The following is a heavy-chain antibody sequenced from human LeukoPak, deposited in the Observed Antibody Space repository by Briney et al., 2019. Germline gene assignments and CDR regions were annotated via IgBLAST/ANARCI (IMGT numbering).Heavy chain of an antibody. CDR2: IYYSGST. D-gene: IGHD3-9*01. CDR3: ARDRYFDWLGYYYYYMDV. Sequence: KPSETLSLTCTVSGGSISSYYWSWIRQPPGKGLEWIGYIYYSGSTNYNPSLKSRVTISVDTSKNQFSLKLSSVTAADTAVYYCARDRYFDWLGYYYYYMDVWGKGTTVTVSS. V-gene: IGHV4-59*01. CDR1: GGSISSYY. J-gene: IGHJ6*03.